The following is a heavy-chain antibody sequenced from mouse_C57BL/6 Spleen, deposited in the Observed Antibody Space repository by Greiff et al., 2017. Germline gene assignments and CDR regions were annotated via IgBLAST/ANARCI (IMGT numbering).Heavy chain of an antibody. J-gene: IGHJ4*01. CDR2: IYPGSGNT. V-gene: IGHV1-66*01. CDR3: ARNYGYDDYAMDY. CDR1: GYSFTSYY. D-gene: IGHD2-2*01. Sequence: VQLQQSGPELVKPGASVKISCKASGYSFTSYYIHWVKQWPGQGLEWIGWIYPGSGNTKYTEKFKGKATLTADTSSSTAYMQSSSLTTEDSAVYYCARNYGYDDYAMDYWGQGTSVTVSS.